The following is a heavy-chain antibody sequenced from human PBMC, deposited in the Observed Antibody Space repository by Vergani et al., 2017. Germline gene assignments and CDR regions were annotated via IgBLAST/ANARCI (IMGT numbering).Heavy chain of an antibody. V-gene: IGHV4-39*01. J-gene: IGHJ5*02. Sequence: QVQLQESGPGLVKPSETLSLTCTVSGGSISSSSYYWGWIRQPPGKGLEWIGSIYYSGSTYYNPSLKSRVTISVDTSKNQFSLKLSSVTAADTAVYYCAGLGYCSSTSCETGWFDPWGQGTLVTVSS. D-gene: IGHD2-2*01. CDR1: GGSISSSSYY. CDR2: IYYSGST. CDR3: AGLGYCSSTSCETGWFDP.